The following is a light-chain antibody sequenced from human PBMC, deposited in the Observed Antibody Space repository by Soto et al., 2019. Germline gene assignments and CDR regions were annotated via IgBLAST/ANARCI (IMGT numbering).Light chain of an antibody. V-gene: IGKV3-20*01. CDR1: QSVSGTY. CDR3: QQYGSSGT. J-gene: IGKJ1*01. CDR2: GAS. Sequence: EIVLTQSPGTLSLSPGERVTLSCRASQSVSGTYLAWYHQRPGQAPRLLIYGASNRATGIPDRFSGSGSGTDFTLTISRLAPEDFAVYYCQQYGSSGTFGQGTKVDIK.